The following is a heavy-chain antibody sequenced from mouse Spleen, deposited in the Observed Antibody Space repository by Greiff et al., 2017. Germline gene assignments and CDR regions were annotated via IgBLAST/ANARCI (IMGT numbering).Heavy chain of an antibody. J-gene: IGHJ2*01. D-gene: IGHD3-2*01. Sequence: EVTLEESGGGLVKPGGSLKLSCAASGFTFSDYGMHWVRQAPETGLEWVAYISSGSSTIYYADTVKGRFTISRDNAKNTLFLQMTSLRSEDTAMYYCARQTARALHYFDYWGQGTTLTVSS. CDR3: ARQTARALHYFDY. V-gene: IGHV5-17*01. CDR1: GFTFSDYG. CDR2: ISSGSSTI.